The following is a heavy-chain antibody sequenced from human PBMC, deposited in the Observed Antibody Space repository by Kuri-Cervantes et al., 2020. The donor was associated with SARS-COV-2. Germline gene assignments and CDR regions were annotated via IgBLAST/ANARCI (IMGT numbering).Heavy chain of an antibody. CDR1: GFTLGNHG. Sequence: LSLTCAASGFTLGNHGMHWVRQAPGKGLEWQAVILTDGTITHYADSVKGRFTISRDNSKSTLYLEMNSLRDEDTGVYYCAKETGAAGSSWMSYFDNWGLGTQVTVSS. V-gene: IGHV3-30*18. J-gene: IGHJ4*02. D-gene: IGHD6-13*01. CDR3: AKETGAAGSSWMSYFDN. CDR2: ILTDGTIT.